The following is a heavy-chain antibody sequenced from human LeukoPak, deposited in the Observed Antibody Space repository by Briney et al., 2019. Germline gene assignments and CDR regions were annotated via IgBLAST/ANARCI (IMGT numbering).Heavy chain of an antibody. D-gene: IGHD3-10*01. CDR2: FYHSAST. CDR1: GGFNXXXY. CDR3: ARWFGENAFDI. V-gene: IGHV4-59*01. J-gene: IGHJ3*02. Sequence: SLTXXVXGGFNXXXYWSXXRXXPGKXLEWIGYFYHSASTNYNPSLKSRVTISVDTSKNHFSLKLSSVIAADTAVYYCARWFGENAFDIWGQGTMVTVSS.